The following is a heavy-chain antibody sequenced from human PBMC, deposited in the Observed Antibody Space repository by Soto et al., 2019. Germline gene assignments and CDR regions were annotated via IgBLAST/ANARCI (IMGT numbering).Heavy chain of an antibody. CDR3: ARGQGYYDILTGYYNPRYYYYMDV. Sequence: ASVKVSCKASGYTFTGYYMHWVRQAPGQGLEWMGWINPNSGDTNYAQKFQGWVTITRDTSTSTAYMELSSLRSEDTAVYYCARGQGYYDILTGYYNPRYYYYMDVWGKGTTVTVSS. J-gene: IGHJ6*03. V-gene: IGHV1-2*04. CDR2: INPNSGDT. D-gene: IGHD3-9*01. CDR1: GYTFTGYY.